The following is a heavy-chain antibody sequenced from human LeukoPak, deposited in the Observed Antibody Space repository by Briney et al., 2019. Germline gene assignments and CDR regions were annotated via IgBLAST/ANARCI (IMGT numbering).Heavy chain of an antibody. CDR2: INSDGSST. V-gene: IGHV3-74*01. D-gene: IGHD2/OR15-2a*01. CDR3: AKQEYYGPDY. J-gene: IGHJ4*02. CDR1: GFTFSSYW. Sequence: GGSLRLSCAASGFTFSSYWMHWVRQAPGKGLVWVSRINSDGSSTSYADSVKGRFTISRDASKSTLYLQMSSLRTEDTAVYYCAKQEYYGPDYWGQGTLVTVSS.